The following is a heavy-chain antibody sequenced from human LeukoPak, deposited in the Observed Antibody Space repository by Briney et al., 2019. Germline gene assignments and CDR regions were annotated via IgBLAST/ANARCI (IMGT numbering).Heavy chain of an antibody. D-gene: IGHD3-22*01. J-gene: IGHJ5*02. Sequence: ASVKVSCKASGYTFTSYYMHWVRQAPGQGLEWMRIINPSGGSTSYAQKFQGRVTMTRDTSTSTVYMELSSLRSEDTAVYYCAREPDSSGYFNWFDPWGQGTLVTVSS. CDR3: AREPDSSGYFNWFDP. V-gene: IGHV1-46*01. CDR2: INPSGGST. CDR1: GYTFTSYY.